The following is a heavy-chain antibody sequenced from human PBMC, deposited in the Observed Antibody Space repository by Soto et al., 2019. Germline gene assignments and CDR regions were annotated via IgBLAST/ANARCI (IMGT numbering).Heavy chain of an antibody. CDR1: GFTFSSYS. J-gene: IGHJ3*02. D-gene: IGHD3-3*01. CDR3: ARERFLEWPNPFDI. CDR2: ISSSSSTI. Sequence: PGGSLRLSFAASGFTFSSYSMNWVRQAPGKGLEWVSYISSSSSTIYYADSVKGRFTISRDNAKNSLYLQMNSLRAEDTAVYYCARERFLEWPNPFDIWGQGTMVTVSS. V-gene: IGHV3-48*01.